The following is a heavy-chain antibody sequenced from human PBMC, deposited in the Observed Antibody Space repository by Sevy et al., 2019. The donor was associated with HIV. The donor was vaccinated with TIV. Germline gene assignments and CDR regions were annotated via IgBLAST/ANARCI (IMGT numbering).Heavy chain of an antibody. CDR3: AKERVSGTYYTGDFDY. V-gene: IGHV3-23*01. CDR2: ISSSGGDT. Sequence: GGSLRLSCAASGFTFSTYAMTWVRQAPGKGLEWVSVISSSGGDTYYAASVKGRFTISRDNSNNTLYLQMNSLRAEDTAVYYCAKERVSGTYYTGDFDYWGQGTLVTVSS. J-gene: IGHJ4*02. D-gene: IGHD3-10*01. CDR1: GFTFSTYA.